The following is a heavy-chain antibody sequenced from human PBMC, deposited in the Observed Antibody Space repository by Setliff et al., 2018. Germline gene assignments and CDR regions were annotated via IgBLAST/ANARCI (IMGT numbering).Heavy chain of an antibody. V-gene: IGHV1-18*01. CDR1: GFVFTNYA. Sequence: ASVKVSCKTSGFVFTNYAITWVRQAPGQGLEWMGSISAYNANTNYAQNLQGRVTMTRDTSTSTAYMELSSLTSDDTAVYYCAREGVDTRSSTDYRYYMDVWGKGTTVTVSS. CDR3: AREGVDTRSSTDYRYYMDV. D-gene: IGHD5-18*01. J-gene: IGHJ6*03. CDR2: ISAYNANT.